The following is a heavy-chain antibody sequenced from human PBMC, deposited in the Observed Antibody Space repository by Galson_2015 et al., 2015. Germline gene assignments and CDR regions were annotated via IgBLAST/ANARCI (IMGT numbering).Heavy chain of an antibody. CDR3: ARDTRLLSPPTNTIYFDY. J-gene: IGHJ4*02. V-gene: IGHV6-1*01. CDR1: GDSVSSHSAS. CDR2: TYYRSKWYN. Sequence: CAISGDSVSSHSASWNWIRQSPSRGLEWLGRTYYRSKWYNDYALSVKSRITINPDTSKNQFSLQLDSVTPEDTAVYYCARDTRLLSPPTNTIYFDYWGQGTLVTVSS. D-gene: IGHD3-16*01.